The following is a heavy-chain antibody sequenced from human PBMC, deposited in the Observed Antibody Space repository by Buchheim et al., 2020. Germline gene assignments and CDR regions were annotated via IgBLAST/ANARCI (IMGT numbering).Heavy chain of an antibody. J-gene: IGHJ4*02. V-gene: IGHV3-7*01. CDR3: ARGHYYDY. CDR1: GFTFSGFR. Sequence: LVETGGGLVQPGGSLRLSCAASGFTFSGFRMNWVRQAPGKGLEWVANINEDGSEKNYADTVKGRFTISRDNAKNSLYLEMNSLRVDDTALYYCARGHYYDYASQGT. CDR2: INEDGSEK.